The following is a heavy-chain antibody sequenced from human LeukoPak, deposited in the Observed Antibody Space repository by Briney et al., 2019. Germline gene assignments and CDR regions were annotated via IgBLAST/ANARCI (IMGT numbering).Heavy chain of an antibody. CDR2: IRSKANSYAT. D-gene: IGHD1-26*01. CDR3: TRRELPDEYNWFDP. J-gene: IGHJ5*02. V-gene: IGHV3-73*01. CDR1: GLTFSGSA. Sequence: PGGSLRLSCAASGLTFSGSAMHWVRQASGKGLEWVGRIRSKANSYATAYAASVKGRFTISRDDSKNTAYLQMNSLKTEDTAVYYCTRRELPDEYNWFDPWGQGTLVTVSS.